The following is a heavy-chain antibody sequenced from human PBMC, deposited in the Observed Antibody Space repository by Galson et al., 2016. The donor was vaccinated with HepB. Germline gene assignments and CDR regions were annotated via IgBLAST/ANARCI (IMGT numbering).Heavy chain of an antibody. J-gene: IGHJ4*02. V-gene: IGHV4-61*01. CDR1: GDSVGVGSYY. CDR3: AREYAY. CDR2: IYDSGTT. Sequence: ETLSLTCTVSGDSVGVGSYYWNWIRQPPGKGLERIGLIYDSGTTNYNPSLKSRVTISIYTSKNQVSLRLSSVTAADTAVYYCAREYAYWGQGTLVTVSS.